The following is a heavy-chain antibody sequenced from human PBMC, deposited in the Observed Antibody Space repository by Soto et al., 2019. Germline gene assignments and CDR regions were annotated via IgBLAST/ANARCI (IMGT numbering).Heavy chain of an antibody. CDR1: GFTFGDYA. D-gene: IGHD2-21*02. V-gene: IGHV3-49*03. CDR3: TLLGVTDYYYYGMDV. Sequence: PGGSLRLSCTASGFTFGDYAMSWFRQAPGKGLEWVGFIRSKAYGGTTEYAASVKGRFTISRDDSKSIAYLQMNSLKTEDTAVYYCTLLGVTDYYYYGMDVWGQGTTVTVSS. J-gene: IGHJ6*02. CDR2: IRSKAYGGTT.